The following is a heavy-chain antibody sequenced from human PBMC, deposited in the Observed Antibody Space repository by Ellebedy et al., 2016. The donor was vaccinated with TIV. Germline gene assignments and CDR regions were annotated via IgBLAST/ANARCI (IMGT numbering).Heavy chain of an antibody. CDR3: ARDWSGGSSSAGGMDV. J-gene: IGHJ6*02. CDR2: IKQDGSEK. D-gene: IGHD6-13*01. CDR1: GFTFSSYW. Sequence: PGGSLRLSCAASGFTFSSYWMSWVRQAPGKGLEWVANIKQDGSEKYYVDSVKGRFTISRDNAKNSLYLQMQSLRVGDTAVYYCARDWSGGSSSAGGMDVWGQGTTVTVSS. V-gene: IGHV3-7*03.